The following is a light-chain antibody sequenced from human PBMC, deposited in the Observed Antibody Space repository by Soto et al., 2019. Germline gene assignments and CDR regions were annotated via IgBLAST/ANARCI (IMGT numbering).Light chain of an antibody. J-gene: IGLJ1*01. CDR1: SSDFGTYNH. V-gene: IGLV2-14*01. Sequence: QSALTQPASVSGSPGQSITISCSGTSSDFGTYNHVSWYQQHPGKAPKLMIYYVNHRPSGVSNRFSGSKSGNTASLTISGLQAEDEADYYCSSYTTSTTLGVFGTGTKVTVL. CDR3: SSYTTSTTLGV. CDR2: YVN.